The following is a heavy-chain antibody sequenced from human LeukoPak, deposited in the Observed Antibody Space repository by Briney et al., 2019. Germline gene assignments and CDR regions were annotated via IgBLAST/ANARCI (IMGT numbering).Heavy chain of an antibody. V-gene: IGHV3-11*05. CDR2: ISSGSTYT. CDR3: ARGNYGGDYFDY. D-gene: IGHD4-23*01. J-gene: IGHJ4*02. CDR1: GFTFSDHY. Sequence: PGGSLRRSCAASGFTFSDHYMSWIRQAPGKRLEWVSYISSGSTYTNYADSVEGRFTISRDNAKNSLYLQMNSLRAEDTAVYYCARGNYGGDYFDYWGQGTLVTVSS.